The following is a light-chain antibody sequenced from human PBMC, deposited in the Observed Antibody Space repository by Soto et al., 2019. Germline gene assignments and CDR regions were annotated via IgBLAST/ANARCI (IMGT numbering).Light chain of an antibody. CDR1: QSIRRW. CDR3: QQYESYWT. V-gene: IGKV1-5*03. J-gene: IGKJ1*01. Sequence: DIQMTQSPSTLSAPVGDRVTITFRASQSIRRWLAWYKQRPGKAPKLLIYRASSLESGVPSRFSGSGFGKEFILTISSLQPDEFATDYCQQYESYWTFGQGTKVDIK. CDR2: RAS.